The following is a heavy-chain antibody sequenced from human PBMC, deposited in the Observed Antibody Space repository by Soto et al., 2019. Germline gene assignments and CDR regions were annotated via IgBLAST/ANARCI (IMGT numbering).Heavy chain of an antibody. J-gene: IGHJ6*03. Sequence: PSVTISLTSTVFGGSIISISYYWGWIRQPPGKGLEWIGSIYYSGSTYYNPSLKSRVTISVDTSKNQFSLKLSSVTAADTAVYYCARGYCSGGSCYPGGYYYYMDVWGKGTTVTVSS. D-gene: IGHD2-15*01. V-gene: IGHV4-39*01. CDR1: GGSIISISYY. CDR3: ARGYCSGGSCYPGGYYYYMDV. CDR2: IYYSGST.